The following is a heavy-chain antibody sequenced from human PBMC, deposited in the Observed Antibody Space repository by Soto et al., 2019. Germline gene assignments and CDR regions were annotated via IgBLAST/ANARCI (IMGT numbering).Heavy chain of an antibody. CDR3: TTVHRYGWGSYYKGVVY. CDR1: GFTFSNAW. V-gene: IGHV3-15*01. D-gene: IGHD3-10*01. J-gene: IGHJ4*02. Sequence: EVQLVESGGDLVKPGGSLRLSCAASGFTFSNAWMTWVRQAPGRGLEWVGRIKSKTDGGTTDYAAPVKGRFAISRDDSRNKVYLQMNNLRTEDPAVYYCTTVHRYGWGSYYKGVVYWGQGTLVTVSS. CDR2: IKSKTDGGTT.